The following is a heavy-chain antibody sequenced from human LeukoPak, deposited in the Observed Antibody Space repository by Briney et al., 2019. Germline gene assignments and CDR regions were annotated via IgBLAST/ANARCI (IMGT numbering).Heavy chain of an antibody. Sequence: ASVKVSCKASGYTFTSYDINWVRQATGQGLEWMGWMNPNSGNTGYAQKFQGRVTMTRNTSISTAYMELSSLRSEDTAVYYCARDRWWELPNWYFDLWGRGTLVTVSS. D-gene: IGHD1-26*01. CDR3: ARDRWWELPNWYFDL. CDR2: MNPNSGNT. J-gene: IGHJ2*01. CDR1: GYTFTSYD. V-gene: IGHV1-8*01.